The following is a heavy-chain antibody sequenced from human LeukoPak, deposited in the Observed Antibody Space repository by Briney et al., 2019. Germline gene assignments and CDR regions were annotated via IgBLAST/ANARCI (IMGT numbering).Heavy chain of an antibody. CDR1: GGSFSGYY. V-gene: IGHV4-34*01. CDR3: AGGPPSTSGWSDP. D-gene: IGHD5/OR15-5a*01. Sequence: SETLSLTCAVYGGSFSGYYWSWIRQPPGKGLEWIGEINHSGSTNYNPSLKSRVTISVDTSKNQFSLKLSSVTAADTAVYYCAGGPPSTSGWSDPWGQGTLVTVSS. CDR2: INHSGST. J-gene: IGHJ5*02.